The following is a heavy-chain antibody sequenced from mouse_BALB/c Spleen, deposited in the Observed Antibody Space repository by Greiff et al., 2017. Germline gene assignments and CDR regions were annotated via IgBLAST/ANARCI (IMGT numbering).Heavy chain of an antibody. J-gene: IGHJ4*01. Sequence: EVQLQQSGPELVKPGASVKISCKASGYTFTDYNMHWVKQSHGKSLEWIGYIYPYNGGTGYNQKFKSKATLTVDNSASTAYMELRSLTSEDSAVYYCAREGQDYAMDYWGQGTSVTVSS. CDR2: IYPYNGGT. V-gene: IGHV1S29*02. D-gene: IGHD3-3*01. CDR3: AREGQDYAMDY. CDR1: GYTFTDYN.